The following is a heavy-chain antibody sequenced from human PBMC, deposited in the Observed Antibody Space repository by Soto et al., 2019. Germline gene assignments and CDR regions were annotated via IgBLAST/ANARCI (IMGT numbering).Heavy chain of an antibody. Sequence: QVQLVQSGAEVKKPGSSVKVSCKAPGGTFSSYAISWVRQAPGQGLEWMGGIIPIFGTANYAQKFQGRVTITADESTSTAYMELSSLRSEDTAVYYCAKAVAGTSGYYYYYGMDVWGQGTTVTVSS. V-gene: IGHV1-69*12. CDR2: IIPIFGTA. CDR1: GGTFSSYA. CDR3: AKAVAGTSGYYYYYGMDV. D-gene: IGHD6-19*01. J-gene: IGHJ6*02.